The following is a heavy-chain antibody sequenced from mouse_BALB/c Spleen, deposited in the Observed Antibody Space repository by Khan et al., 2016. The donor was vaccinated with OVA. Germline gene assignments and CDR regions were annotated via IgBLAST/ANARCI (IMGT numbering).Heavy chain of an antibody. CDR2: INPSNGYT. CDR1: GYTFTSYM. Sequence: QVQLQQSGAELARPGASVKMSCKASGYTFTSYMIHWIKLRPGQGLEWIGYINPSNGYTNYNQKLRDKATLTADKSSTTAYMQLSSLTSDDSAVYNCVRVRAYHRNDGGFAYWGQGTLVTVSA. J-gene: IGHJ3*01. D-gene: IGHD2-14*01. CDR3: VRVRAYHRNDGGFAY. V-gene: IGHV1-4*01.